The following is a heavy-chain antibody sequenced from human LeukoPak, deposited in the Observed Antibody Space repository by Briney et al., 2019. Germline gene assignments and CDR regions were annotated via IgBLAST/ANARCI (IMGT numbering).Heavy chain of an antibody. CDR1: GLTFSTYA. CDR3: AREGDSRWGELSP. Sequence: GRSLRLSCAASGLTFSTYAIHWVRQAPGKGLEWVAVIWFDGSEQYYADSVKGRFIISRDNSKSTSNLQLNSLRAEDTAVYYCAREGDSRWGELSPWGQGTLVTVPS. J-gene: IGHJ1*01. V-gene: IGHV3-33*01. CDR2: IWFDGSEQ. D-gene: IGHD3-16*02.